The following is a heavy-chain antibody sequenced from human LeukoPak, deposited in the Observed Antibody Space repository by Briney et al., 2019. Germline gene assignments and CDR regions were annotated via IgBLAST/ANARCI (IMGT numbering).Heavy chain of an antibody. V-gene: IGHV4-59*13. CDR3: VTGRYSYGWYDH. CDR2: MYCGGSP. Sequence: SETLSLTCTVSGGSISIFYWSWIRQPPGKGLEWIGYMYCGGSPNYNPSLKSRVITSLDTSKKQFSLKLNSVTTADTAVYYCVTGRYSYGWYDHWGQGILVIVSS. CDR1: GGSISIFY. D-gene: IGHD1-26*01. J-gene: IGHJ5*02.